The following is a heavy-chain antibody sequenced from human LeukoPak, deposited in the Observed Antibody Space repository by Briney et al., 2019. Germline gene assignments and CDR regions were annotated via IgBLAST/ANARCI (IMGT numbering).Heavy chain of an antibody. V-gene: IGHV3-7*01. D-gene: IGHD3-22*01. J-gene: IGHJ4*02. CDR1: GFTFSSYW. CDR3: VRDWGYDSSGYWQKYFDS. CDR2: INQDGSDK. Sequence: GGSLRLSCAASGFTFSSYWMNWVRQAPGKGLEWVANINQDGSDKYYVDSVKGRFTISRDNAKNTLHLQMNSLRAEDTAVYYCVRDWGYDSSGYWQKYFDSWGQGTLVTVSP.